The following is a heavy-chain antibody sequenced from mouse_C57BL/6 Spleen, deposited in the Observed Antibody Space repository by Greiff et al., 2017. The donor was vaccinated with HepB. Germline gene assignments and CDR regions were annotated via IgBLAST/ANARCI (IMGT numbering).Heavy chain of an antibody. J-gene: IGHJ2*01. V-gene: IGHV1-69*01. D-gene: IGHD1-1*01. Sequence: QLQQPGAELVMPGASVKLSCKASGYTFTSYWMHWVKQRPGQGLEWIGEIDPSDSYTNYNQKFKGKSTLTVDKSSSTAYMQLSSLTSEDSAVYYCARSDYGSSHYYFDYWGQGTTLTVSS. CDR1: GYTFTSYW. CDR3: ARSDYGSSHYYFDY. CDR2: IDPSDSYT.